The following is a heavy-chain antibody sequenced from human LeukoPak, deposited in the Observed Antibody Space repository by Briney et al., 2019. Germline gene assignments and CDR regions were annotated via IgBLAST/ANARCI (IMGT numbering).Heavy chain of an antibody. CDR1: GFTLSSYA. D-gene: IGHD1-26*01. CDR3: ANQYSGSYWVYFDY. V-gene: IGHV3-23*01. J-gene: IGHJ4*02. Sequence: TGGSLRLSCAASGFTLSSYAMSWVRQAPGKGLEWVSGISGSGGSTKYADSVKGRFTISRDNSKNTLYLQMNSLRAEDTAVYYCANQYSGSYWVYFDYWGQGTLVTVSS. CDR2: ISGSGGST.